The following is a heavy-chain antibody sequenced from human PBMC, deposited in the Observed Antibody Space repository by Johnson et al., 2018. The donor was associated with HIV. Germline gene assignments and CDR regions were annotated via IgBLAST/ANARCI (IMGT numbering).Heavy chain of an antibody. CDR3: ARGKDMAGTGAFHI. D-gene: IGHD6-19*01. CDR2: IYSGGST. J-gene: IGHJ3*02. CDR1: GFTVSSNY. Sequence: VQLVESGGGLVKPGGSLRLSCAASGFTVSSNYMSWVRQAPGKGLEWVSVIYSGGSTYYADSVKGRFTISRDNSKNTLFLQMNSLRVEDTAVYFCARGKDMAGTGAFHIWGQGTMVTVSS. V-gene: IGHV3-66*01.